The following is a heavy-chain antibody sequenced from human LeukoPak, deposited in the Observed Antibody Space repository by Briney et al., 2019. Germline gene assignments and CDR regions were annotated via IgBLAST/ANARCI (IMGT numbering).Heavy chain of an antibody. Sequence: GGSLRLSCAASGFTFSSYSMNWVRQAPGKGLEWVSSISTSSSYINYADSVKGRFTISRDNAKNSLYLQMNSLRAEDTALYYCAREILGKYYYGSGFDYWGQGTLVTVSS. D-gene: IGHD3-10*01. CDR1: GFTFSSYS. CDR3: AREILGKYYYGSGFDY. V-gene: IGHV3-21*01. CDR2: ISTSSSYI. J-gene: IGHJ4*02.